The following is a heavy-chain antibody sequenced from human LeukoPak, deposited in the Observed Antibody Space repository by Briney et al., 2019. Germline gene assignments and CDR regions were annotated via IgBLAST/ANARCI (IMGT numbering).Heavy chain of an antibody. V-gene: IGHV3-21*01. CDR1: GFTFSSYS. CDR2: ISSSSSYI. D-gene: IGHD3-16*01. CDR3: ARDDGGLLEPFDP. Sequence: GGSLRLSCAASGFTFSSYSMNWVRQAPGKGLEWVSSISSSSSYIYYADSVKGRFTISRDNAKNSPYLQMNSLRAEDTAVYYCARDDGGLLEPFDPWGQGTLVTVSS. J-gene: IGHJ5*02.